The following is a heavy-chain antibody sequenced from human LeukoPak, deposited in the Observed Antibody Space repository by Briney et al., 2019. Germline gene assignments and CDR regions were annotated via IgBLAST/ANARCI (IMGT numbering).Heavy chain of an antibody. J-gene: IGHJ6*03. CDR1: GFAFSSFA. D-gene: IGHD1-26*01. V-gene: IGHV3-30*04. CDR3: AREGRGSYTNYYYYYMDV. CDR2: ISYDGITE. Sequence: GGSLRLSCAASGFAFSSFAMHWVRQAPGKGLEWVSLISYDGITEDYSDSVKGRFTISRDNAENSLYLQMDSLRAEDTAVYYCAREGRGSYTNYYYYYMDVWGKGTTVTVSS.